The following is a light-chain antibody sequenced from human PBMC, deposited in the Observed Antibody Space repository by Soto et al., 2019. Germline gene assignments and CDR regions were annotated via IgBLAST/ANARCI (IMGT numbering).Light chain of an antibody. CDR1: GSDISAYNY. J-gene: IGLJ1*01. CDR3: SSYTGNNFYV. Sequence: QSALTQPASVSGSPGQSITISCTGTGSDISAYNYVSWYQQHPGKVPKLMIYEVGDRPSGLSNRFSGSKSGNTASLTISRLQAEAEADYYCSSYTGNNFYVFGTGTKVTVL. CDR2: EVG. V-gene: IGLV2-14*01.